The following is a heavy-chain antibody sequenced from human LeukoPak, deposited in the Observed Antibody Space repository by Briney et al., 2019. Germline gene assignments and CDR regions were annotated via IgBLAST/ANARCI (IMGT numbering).Heavy chain of an antibody. Sequence: GGSLRLSCAASGFTFRSYNMNWVRHGPGKGLVCVSRINSDGRSTNYADSVKGRFTISRDNSKNTLYLQMNSLRAEDTAVYYCARESESYDSSGSTFAYWGQGTLVTVSS. V-gene: IGHV3-74*01. CDR3: ARESESYDSSGSTFAY. CDR2: INSDGRST. D-gene: IGHD3-22*01. CDR1: GFTFRSYN. J-gene: IGHJ4*02.